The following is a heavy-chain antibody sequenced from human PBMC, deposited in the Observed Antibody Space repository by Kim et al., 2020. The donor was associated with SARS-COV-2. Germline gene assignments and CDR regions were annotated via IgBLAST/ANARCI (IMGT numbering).Heavy chain of an antibody. Sequence: RSTIYYADSVKGRFTISRDNAKTSLSLRMSSLRDEDTAMYYCARYRNGLDVWGQGTTVTVSS. J-gene: IGHJ6*02. CDR2: RSTI. CDR3: ARYRNGLDV. V-gene: IGHV3-48*02.